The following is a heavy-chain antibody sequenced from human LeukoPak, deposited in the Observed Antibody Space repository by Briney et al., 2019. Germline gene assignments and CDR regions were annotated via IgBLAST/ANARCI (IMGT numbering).Heavy chain of an antibody. CDR2: ISHNGDTT. V-gene: IGHV3-64*01. J-gene: IGHJ6*03. Sequence: QSGGSLRLSCAASGFTFSSYAMFWVRQAPGKGLEYVSAISHNGDTTFYANSVKGRFTISRDNSKNTLYLQMGSLRAEDMAVYYCARDRRIAVAGTYYYYYYMDVWGKGTTVTVSS. CDR1: GFTFSSYA. D-gene: IGHD6-19*01. CDR3: ARDRRIAVAGTYYYYYYMDV.